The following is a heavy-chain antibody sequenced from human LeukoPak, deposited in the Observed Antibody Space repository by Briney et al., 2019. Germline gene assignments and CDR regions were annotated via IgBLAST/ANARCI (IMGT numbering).Heavy chain of an antibody. CDR2: IYSSGST. D-gene: IGHD3-10*01. J-gene: IGHJ3*02. V-gene: IGHV4-4*07. CDR3: ARVGRFGDLLSDVFDI. Sequence: NPSGTLSLTCTVSGGSINNYYWTWIRQPAGKGLEWVGRIYSSGSTNRNPSLRSRVTMSVDTSKNQLTLNLRSVTAADTAIYYCARVGRFGDLLSDVFDIWGQGTMVTISS. CDR1: GGSINNYY.